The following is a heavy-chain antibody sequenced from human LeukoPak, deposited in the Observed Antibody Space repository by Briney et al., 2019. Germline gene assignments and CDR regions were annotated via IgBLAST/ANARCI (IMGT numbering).Heavy chain of an antibody. CDR2: ISGGGGST. J-gene: IGHJ4*02. CDR3: AKVATAMGTYYFDY. CDR1: GFTFSSYA. D-gene: IGHD5-18*01. Sequence: GGSLRLSCAASGFTFSSYAMSWVRQAPGKGLEWVSAISGGGGSTYYADSVKGRFTISRDKSKNTLYLQMNSLRAEDTAVYCCAKVATAMGTYYFDYWGQGTLVTASS. V-gene: IGHV3-23*01.